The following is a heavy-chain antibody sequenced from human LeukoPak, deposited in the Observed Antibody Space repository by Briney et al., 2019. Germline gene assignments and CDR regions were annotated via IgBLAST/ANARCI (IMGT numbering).Heavy chain of an antibody. CDR3: ARGGSSSEYYFDY. CDR2: INPNSGGT. Sequence: AAVKVSCKASGYTFTGYYMHWVRQAPGQGLEWMGWINPNSGGTNYAQKFQGRVTMTRDTSISTAYMELSRLRSDDTAVYYCARGGSSSEYYFDYWGQATLVTVRS. J-gene: IGHJ4*02. CDR1: GYTFTGYY. D-gene: IGHD6-13*01. V-gene: IGHV1-2*02.